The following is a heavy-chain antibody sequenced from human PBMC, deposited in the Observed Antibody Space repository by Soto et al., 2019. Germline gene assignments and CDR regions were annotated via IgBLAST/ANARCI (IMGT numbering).Heavy chain of an antibody. CDR2: ISYDGSNT. Sequence: QVQLVESGGGVVQPGRSLRLSCAASGFTFSSYGMHWVRQAPGKGLEWVAVISYDGSNTYYADSVKGRFTISRDNSKNTLYLQMNSLRAEDTAVYYCAKDSSSRTYYFDYWGQGTLVTVSS. CDR1: GFTFSSYG. V-gene: IGHV3-30*18. J-gene: IGHJ4*02. CDR3: AKDSSSRTYYFDY. D-gene: IGHD6-13*01.